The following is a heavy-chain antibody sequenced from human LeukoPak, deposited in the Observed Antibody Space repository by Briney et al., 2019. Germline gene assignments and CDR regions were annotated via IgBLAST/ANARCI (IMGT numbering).Heavy chain of an antibody. D-gene: IGHD5-18*01. J-gene: IGHJ4*02. CDR3: ARDLAYSRLDY. CDR2: INPDGNKK. Sequence: GGSLRLSCVVSGFTFNSCWMNWVRQAPGKGLEWVASINPDGNKKYSADSVKGRFTISRDNAENSLYLQMNSLRVEDTAFYYCARDLAYSRLDYWGQGMLVTVSS. CDR1: GFTFNSCW. V-gene: IGHV3-7*01.